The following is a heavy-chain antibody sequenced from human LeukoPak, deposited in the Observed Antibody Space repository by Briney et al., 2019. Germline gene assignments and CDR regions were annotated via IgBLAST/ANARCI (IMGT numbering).Heavy chain of an antibody. CDR1: GFTFSSYG. CDR2: IRYDGSIK. Sequence: GGSLRLSCAASGFTFSSYGMHWVRQAPGKGLEWVAFIRYDGSIKYYADSVKGRFTISRDNSKNTLYLQMNSLRAEDTAVYYCAKSKVHSSGYYSPPNYYFDYWGQGTLVTVSS. J-gene: IGHJ4*02. D-gene: IGHD3-22*01. CDR3: AKSKVHSSGYYSPPNYYFDY. V-gene: IGHV3-30*02.